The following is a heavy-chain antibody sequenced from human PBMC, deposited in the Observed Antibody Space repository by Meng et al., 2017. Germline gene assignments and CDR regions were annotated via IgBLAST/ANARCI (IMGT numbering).Heavy chain of an antibody. CDR1: AFSLSTSGVG. J-gene: IGHJ4*02. D-gene: IGHD6-13*01. V-gene: IGHV2-5*02. Sequence: SKELAPSPVEPIPALPPTSTFSAFSLSTSGVGVVCMRPPPGKTLEWLTLIYCDDDKRYSPSLKSRLTITKDTSKNQVVLTMTNMDPVDTATYYCAHCLYSSSCDYWGQGTLVTVSS. CDR2: IYCDDDK. CDR3: AHCLYSSSCDY.